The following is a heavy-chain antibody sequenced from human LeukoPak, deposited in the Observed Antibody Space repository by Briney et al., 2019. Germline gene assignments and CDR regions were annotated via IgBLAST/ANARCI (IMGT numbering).Heavy chain of an antibody. CDR1: AGSFSGSY. V-gene: IGHV4-34*01. J-gene: IGHJ6*03. D-gene: IGHD3-3*01. CDR2: INHSGST. Sequence: SETLSLTCAVYAGSFSGSYWSWIRQPPGKWLEWIGEINHSGSTNYNPSRKGRVTISVDTSKNQFSLKLSSVTAADTAVYYCARGITIFGVVIYYYYYMDVWGKGTTVTVSS. CDR3: ARGITIFGVVIYYYYYMDV.